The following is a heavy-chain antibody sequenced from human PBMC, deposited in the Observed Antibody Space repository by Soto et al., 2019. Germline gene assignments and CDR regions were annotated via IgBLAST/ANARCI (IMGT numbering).Heavy chain of an antibody. J-gene: IGHJ3*02. CDR2: ITGGGGST. D-gene: IGHD6-25*01. CDR3: AKLLAAAASWDAFDI. CDR1: GFTFGNYA. Sequence: PGGSLRLSCAASGFTFGNYAMSWVRQAPGKGLEWVSGITGGGGSTNYADPVKGRFTISRDNSWNTLYLQLNSLRAEDTAVYYCAKLLAAAASWDAFDIWGQGTMVTVS. V-gene: IGHV3-23*01.